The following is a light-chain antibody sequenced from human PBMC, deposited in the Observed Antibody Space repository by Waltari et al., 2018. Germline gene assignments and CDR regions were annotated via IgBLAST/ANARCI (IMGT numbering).Light chain of an antibody. CDR3: QQYYDWRRVT. CDR2: GAS. Sequence: EIVMTQSPATLSVSPGERATLSCRASQSVSGNLAWYQQKPGQAPRLLIYGASTRATGIPARFSGSASGTEFTLTISNLQSEDSAVYYCQQYYDWRRVTFGQGTRLEIK. J-gene: IGKJ5*01. CDR1: QSVSGN. V-gene: IGKV3D-15*01.